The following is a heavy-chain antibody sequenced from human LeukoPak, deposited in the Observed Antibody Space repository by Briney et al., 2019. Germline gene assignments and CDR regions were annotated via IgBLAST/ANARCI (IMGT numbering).Heavy chain of an antibody. CDR1: GFTFSNDW. Sequence: GSLRLSCAASGFTFSNDWMAWVRQAPGKGLEWVSSISSSSSYIYYADSLKGRFTISRDNAKNSLYLQMNSLRAEDTAVYYCARDSPNEGILWWSIDYWGQGTLVTVSS. CDR3: ARDSPNEGILWWSIDY. CDR2: ISSSSSYI. V-gene: IGHV3-21*01. D-gene: IGHD2-21*01. J-gene: IGHJ4*02.